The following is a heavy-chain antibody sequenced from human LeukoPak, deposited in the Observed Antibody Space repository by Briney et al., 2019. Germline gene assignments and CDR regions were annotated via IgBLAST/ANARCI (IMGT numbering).Heavy chain of an antibody. J-gene: IGHJ4*02. CDR2: INPNSGGT. Sequence: ASVKVSCRASGYTFTSYYMHWVRQAPGQGLEWMGWINPNSGGTNYAQKFQGRVTMTRDTSISTAYMELSRLRSDDTAVYYCARDIAAAGTFDYWGQGTLVTVSS. CDR1: GYTFTSYY. D-gene: IGHD6-13*01. V-gene: IGHV1-2*02. CDR3: ARDIAAAGTFDY.